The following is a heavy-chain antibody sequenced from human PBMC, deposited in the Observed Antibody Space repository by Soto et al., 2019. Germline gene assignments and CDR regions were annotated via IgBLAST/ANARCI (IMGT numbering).Heavy chain of an antibody. CDR2: IYYSGST. J-gene: IGHJ3*02. V-gene: IGHV4-59*01. CDR3: ARASIAVAGAFDI. D-gene: IGHD6-19*01. Sequence: PSETLSLTCTVSGGSISSYYWSWIRQPSGKGLEWIGYIYYSGSTNYNPSLKSRVTISVDTSKNQFSLKLSSVTAADTAVYYCARASIAVAGAFDIWGQGTMVTVSS. CDR1: GGSISSYY.